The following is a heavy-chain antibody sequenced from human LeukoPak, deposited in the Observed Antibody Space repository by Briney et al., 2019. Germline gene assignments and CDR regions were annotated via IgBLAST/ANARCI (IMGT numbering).Heavy chain of an antibody. CDR3: VRDYFCSGGTCDDCFDP. CDR2: ISTYDHDT. V-gene: IGHV1-18*01. CDR1: GYTFTNYG. D-gene: IGHD2-15*01. Sequence: ASVKVSCKASGYTFTNYGLSWVRQAPGQGLEWIAWISTYDHDTNYAQKFRGRVTMTTDTSTSTAYMGLRSLGSDDTAVYYCVRDYFCSGGTCDDCFDPWGQGTLVTVSS. J-gene: IGHJ5*02.